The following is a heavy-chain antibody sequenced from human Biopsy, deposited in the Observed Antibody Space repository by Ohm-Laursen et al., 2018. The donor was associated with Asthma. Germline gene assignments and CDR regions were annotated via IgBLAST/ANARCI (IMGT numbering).Heavy chain of an antibody. CDR3: AKRRGYSDLTDFDH. CDR1: GFVFRSHD. Sequence: SPRLSCSASGFVFRSHDMHWVRQAPGKGLEWVAVVSYDGGVVHYADSMKGRFTISRDNAKSTLYLQMNRLRTDDTAVYFCAKRRGYSDLTDFDHWGQGTLVTVSS. D-gene: IGHD3-3*01. CDR2: VSYDGGVV. V-gene: IGHV3-30*18. J-gene: IGHJ4*02.